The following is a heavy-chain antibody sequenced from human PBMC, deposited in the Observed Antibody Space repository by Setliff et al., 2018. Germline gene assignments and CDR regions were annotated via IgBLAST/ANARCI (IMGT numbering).Heavy chain of an antibody. CDR2: IYPDDSDT. V-gene: IGHV5-51*01. CDR1: ASTFSNYW. Sequence: PGESLKISCKDSASTFSNYWIAWVRQMPGKGLEWMGMIYPDDSDTKYHPSFQGQVTISADKSISTAYLQWSSLKASDTAMYYCARALYPSSFIGHNWFDPWGQGTLVTVSS. D-gene: IGHD2-2*01. J-gene: IGHJ5*02. CDR3: ARALYPSSFIGHNWFDP.